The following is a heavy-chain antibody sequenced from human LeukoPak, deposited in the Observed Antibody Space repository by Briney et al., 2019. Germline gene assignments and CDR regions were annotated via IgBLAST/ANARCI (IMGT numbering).Heavy chain of an antibody. CDR1: GFTFSSYG. J-gene: IGHJ4*02. CDR2: IWYDGSNK. CDR3: ANTEGGKPYYFAY. D-gene: IGHD4-23*01. Sequence: PGGSLRLSCAASGFTFSSYGMHWVRQAPGKGLEWVAVIWYDGSNKYYADSVKGRFTISRDNSKNTLYLQMNSLRAEDTAVYYCANTEGGKPYYFAYWGQGTLVTVSS. V-gene: IGHV3-33*06.